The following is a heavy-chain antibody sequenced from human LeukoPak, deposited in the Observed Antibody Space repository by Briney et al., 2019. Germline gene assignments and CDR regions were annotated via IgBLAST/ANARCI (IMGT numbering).Heavy chain of an antibody. Sequence: SETLSLTCAVYGGSFSGYYWSLIRQPPGKGLEWIGEINHSGSTNYNPSLKSRVTISVDTSKNQFSLKLSSVTAADTAVYYCARVPRGWFDPWGQGTLVTVSS. CDR2: INHSGST. V-gene: IGHV4-34*01. CDR3: ARVPRGWFDP. CDR1: GGSFSGYY. J-gene: IGHJ5*02. D-gene: IGHD3-10*01.